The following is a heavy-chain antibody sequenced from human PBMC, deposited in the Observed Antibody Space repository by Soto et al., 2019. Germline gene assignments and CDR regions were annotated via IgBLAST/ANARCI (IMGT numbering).Heavy chain of an antibody. CDR2: IHHSGST. V-gene: IGHV4-4*02. Sequence: WWSWVRQPPGKGLEWIGEIHHSGSTNYNTSLKSRVTTSVDKSKNQFSLNLISVTAADTAMYYCARGYAFDIWGQGTMVTVSS. J-gene: IGHJ3*02. CDR1: W. CDR3: ARGYAFDI.